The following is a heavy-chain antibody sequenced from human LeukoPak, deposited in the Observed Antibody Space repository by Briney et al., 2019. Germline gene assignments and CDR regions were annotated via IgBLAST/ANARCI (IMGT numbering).Heavy chain of an antibody. CDR1: GNSLRDTS. D-gene: IGHD1-26*01. J-gene: IGHJ4*02. CDR3: ATADKWEPLDY. V-gene: IGHV1-24*01. CDR2: FEPEDGEP. Sequence: ASVKISCKVSGNSLRDTSIHWVRQAPGQWLEWMGGFEPEDGEPIFAQTFQGRLSMTEDTSTDTAHMELSSLTVEDTAVYYCATADKWEPLDYWGQGTLVTVSS.